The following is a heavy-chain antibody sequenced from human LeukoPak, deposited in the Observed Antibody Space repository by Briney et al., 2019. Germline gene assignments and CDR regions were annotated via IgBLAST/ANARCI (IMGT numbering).Heavy chain of an antibody. D-gene: IGHD2/OR15-2a*01. V-gene: IGHV3-23*01. CDR3: AKDALISYRGAWSQSDY. Sequence: GGSLSLSVAASGLTFTSYAMSGVGRAQGKGWGGFSGFRGSGGNTYYVDSVKGRFTISRDNSRNTLYLQMNNLRAEDTAVYYCAKDALISYRGAWSQSDYWGQGTLVTVSS. CDR1: GLTFTSYA. CDR2: FRGSGGNT. J-gene: IGHJ4*02.